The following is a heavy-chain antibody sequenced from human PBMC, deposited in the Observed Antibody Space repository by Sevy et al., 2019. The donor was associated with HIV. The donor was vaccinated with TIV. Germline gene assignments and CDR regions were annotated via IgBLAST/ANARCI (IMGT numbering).Heavy chain of an antibody. CDR2: VTSDGTT. CDR3: AGGDTTMITDLDY. V-gene: IGHV3-23*01. J-gene: IGHJ4*02. CDR1: GLTLTTTG. D-gene: IGHD3-16*01. Sequence: GGSLRLSCAASGLTLTTTGMSWVRQAPGKGLEWVAGVTSDGTTYYADSVRDRFTVSRDNSKNTRYLQRNGLRADDTAVFYCAGGDTTMITDLDYWGQGTLVTVSS.